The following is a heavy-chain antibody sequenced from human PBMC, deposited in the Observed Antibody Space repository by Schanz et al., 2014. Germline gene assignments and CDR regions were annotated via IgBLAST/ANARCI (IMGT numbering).Heavy chain of an antibody. V-gene: IGHV4-30-4*07. D-gene: IGHD6-13*01. J-gene: IGHJ4*02. CDR3: ARAAGPVDY. Sequence: QVQLQESGPGLVKPSQTLSLTCAVSGDSISGGGYSWSWIRQAPGGGLEWIGYIYYRGTTHYNPSLESRVTISIDKSTDQLSLKLTSVTAADTAVYYCARAAGPVDYWGQGTLVTVSA. CDR2: IYYRGTT. CDR1: GDSISGGGYS.